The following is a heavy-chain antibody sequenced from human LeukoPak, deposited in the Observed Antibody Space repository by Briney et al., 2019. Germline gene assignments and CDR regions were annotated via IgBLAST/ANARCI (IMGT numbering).Heavy chain of an antibody. Sequence: GGSLRLSCAASGFPFSNHAMSWVRQPPGKGLEWVAAISNGNTYYADSVRGRFTISRDDSRNMVYLQMNSLRDEDTALYYCVREAGYCATVCLRSNWFDPWGQGTLVTVSS. J-gene: IGHJ5*02. CDR3: VREAGYCATVCLRSNWFDP. CDR1: GFPFSNHA. CDR2: ISNGNT. V-gene: IGHV3-23*01. D-gene: IGHD2-8*01.